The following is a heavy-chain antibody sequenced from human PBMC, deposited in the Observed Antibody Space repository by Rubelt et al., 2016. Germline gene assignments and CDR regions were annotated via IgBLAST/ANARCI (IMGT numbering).Heavy chain of an antibody. V-gene: IGHV3-48*01. D-gene: IGHD3-16*02. CDR3: AKDPLTFGGVIVNKYYFDY. CDR2: ISSSSSTI. J-gene: IGHJ4*02. Sequence: GMGLEWVSYISSSSSTIYYADSVKGRFTISRDNSKNTLYLQMNSLRAEDTAVYYCAKDPLTFGGVIVNKYYFDYWGQGTLVTVSS.